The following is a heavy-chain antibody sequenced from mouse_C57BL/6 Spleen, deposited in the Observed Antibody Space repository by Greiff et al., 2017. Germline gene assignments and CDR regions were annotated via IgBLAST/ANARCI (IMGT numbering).Heavy chain of an antibody. D-gene: IGHD1-1*01. J-gene: IGHJ4*01. CDR3: ARDYYGSSDEYYYAMGY. CDR1: GYTFTSYW. Sequence: QVQLQQPGAELVKPGASVKMSCKASGYTFTSYWLTWVKQRPGQGLEWIGDIYPGSGSTNYNEKFKSKATLTVDTSSSTAYMQRSSLTSEDAAVDYCARDYYGSSDEYYYAMGYWGQGASVTVSS. V-gene: IGHV1-55*01. CDR2: IYPGSGST.